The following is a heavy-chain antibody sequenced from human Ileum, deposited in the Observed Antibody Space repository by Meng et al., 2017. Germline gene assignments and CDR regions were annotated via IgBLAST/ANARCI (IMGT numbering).Heavy chain of an antibody. V-gene: IGHV3-74*01. CDR1: GFTFSSYW. Sequence: GESLKISCAASGFTFSSYWMHCVRQAPGKGLVWVSRINSDGSSTSYADSVKVRFTISRDNAKHTLYLQMNSLRAEDTAVYFCVREVNRYYYGMDFWGQGTMVTVSS. J-gene: IGHJ6*02. CDR3: VREVNRYYYGMDF. D-gene: IGHD3-10*01. CDR2: INSDGSST.